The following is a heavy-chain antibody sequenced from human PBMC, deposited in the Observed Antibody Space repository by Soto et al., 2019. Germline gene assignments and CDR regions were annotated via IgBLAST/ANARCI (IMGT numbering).Heavy chain of an antibody. J-gene: IGHJ6*02. CDR1: GFTFSSYS. D-gene: IGHD6-13*01. CDR2: ISSSSSYI. V-gene: IGHV3-21*01. Sequence: VGSLRLSCAASGFTFSSYSMNWVRQAPGKGLEWVSSISSSSSYIYHADSVKGRFTISRDNAKNSLYLQMNSLRAEDTAVYYCARVNSSRPDYYYYGMDVWGQGTTVTVSS. CDR3: ARVNSSRPDYYYYGMDV.